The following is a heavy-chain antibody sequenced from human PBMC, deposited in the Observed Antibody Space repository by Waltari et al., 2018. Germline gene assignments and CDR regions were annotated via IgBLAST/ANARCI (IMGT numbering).Heavy chain of an antibody. Sequence: QLQLQESGPGLVQPSETLSLTCSVSGVSINKNSHYWAWIRQPPGKGLEWIGSVYYSGNTYYIASLKSRVTISLDTSKNQFSLKLTSVTAADTAVYYCVRDPRAFYYDSSGYYFDYWGQGTLVTVSS. V-gene: IGHV4-39*07. CDR1: GVSINKNSHY. CDR3: VRDPRAFYYDSSGYYFDY. J-gene: IGHJ4*02. CDR2: VYYSGNT. D-gene: IGHD3-22*01.